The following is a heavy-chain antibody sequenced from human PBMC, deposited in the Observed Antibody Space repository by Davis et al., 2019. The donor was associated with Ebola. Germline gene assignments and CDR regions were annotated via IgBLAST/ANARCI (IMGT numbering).Heavy chain of an antibody. J-gene: IGHJ6*02. CDR2: LIEDGSRP. CDR3: ARDLSYCSGGSCFIYYYYGMDV. CDR1: GYTFSRYW. V-gene: IGHV3-74*01. D-gene: IGHD2-15*01. Sequence: PGGSLRLSCVGSGYTFSRYWMHWVRQAPGKGLEWVARLIEDGSRPEHADSVRGRFTISRDNAKNTLYLQMNSLRDEDTAVYYCARDLSYCSGGSCFIYYYYGMDVWGQGTTVTVSS.